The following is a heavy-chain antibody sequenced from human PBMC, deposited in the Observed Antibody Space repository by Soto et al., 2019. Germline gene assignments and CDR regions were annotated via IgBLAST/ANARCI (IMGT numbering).Heavy chain of an antibody. D-gene: IGHD6-19*01. CDR2: INPNSGGT. Sequence: QVQLVQSGAEVKKPGASVKVSCKASGYTFTGYYMHWVRQAPGQGLEWMGWINPNSGGTNYAQKFQGWVTMTRDTSISTAYMELSRLRSDDTAVYFCAREEDSSGPPWLRRGMDGWGQGTTVTVSS. CDR1: GYTFTGYY. V-gene: IGHV1-2*04. J-gene: IGHJ6*02. CDR3: AREEDSSGPPWLRRGMDG.